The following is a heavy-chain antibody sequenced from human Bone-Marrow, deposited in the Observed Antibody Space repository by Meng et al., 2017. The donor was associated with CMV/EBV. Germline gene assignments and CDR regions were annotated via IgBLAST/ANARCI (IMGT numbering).Heavy chain of an antibody. CDR2: ISGSGGST. V-gene: IGHV3-23*01. J-gene: IGHJ4*02. Sequence: AASEFTFSSYDMIWVRQAPGKGLEWVSIISGSGGSTYYADFVKGRFTISRDNSKNTLYLQMNSLRAEDTAVYYCAKCSGGYAATLDCWGQGTLVTVS. CDR1: EFTFSSYD. D-gene: IGHD5-12*01. CDR3: AKCSGGYAATLDC.